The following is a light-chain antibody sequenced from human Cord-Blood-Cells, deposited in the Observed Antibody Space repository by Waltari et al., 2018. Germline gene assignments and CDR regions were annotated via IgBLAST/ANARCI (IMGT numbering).Light chain of an antibody. Sequence: DIVMTQSPLSLPVTPGEPASISSRFSQSLLHSNGYNYLDWYLQKPGQSPQLLIYLGSNRASGVPDRFSGSGSGTDFTLKISRVEAEDVGVYYCMQALQTPRTFGPGTKVDIK. CDR2: LGS. V-gene: IGKV2-28*01. CDR1: QSLLHSNGYNY. J-gene: IGKJ3*01. CDR3: MQALQTPRT.